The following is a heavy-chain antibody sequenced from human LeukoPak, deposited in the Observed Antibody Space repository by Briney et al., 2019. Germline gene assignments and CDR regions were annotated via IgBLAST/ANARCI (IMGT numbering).Heavy chain of an antibody. Sequence: PGGSLRLSCAASRFTFSSYGMHWVRQTPGKGLEWVAFIRHDGSYQQYADSVKGRFTVSRDNSKDTVYLQMNSLRTEDTAVYYCAKNRNSSDYPRDFDYWGQGTLLTVSS. CDR2: IRHDGSYQ. CDR3: AKNRNSSDYPRDFDY. V-gene: IGHV3-30*02. CDR1: RFTFSSYG. J-gene: IGHJ4*02. D-gene: IGHD3-22*01.